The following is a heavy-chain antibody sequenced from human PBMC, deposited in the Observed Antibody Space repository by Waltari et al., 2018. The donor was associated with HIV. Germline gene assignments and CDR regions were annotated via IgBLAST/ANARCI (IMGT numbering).Heavy chain of an antibody. CDR1: GFTFRSYW. V-gene: IGHV3-74*01. CDR2: INNDGSNT. J-gene: IGHJ5*02. Sequence: EVQLVASGGGLVQPGGSLRLSCVASGFTFRSYWMHWVRQGPGRGLVWVSRINNDGSNTNYADSVKGRFTISRDNAKNTLYLQMNSLRAEDTAVYSCVRDYDSSGYYSANWFDPWGQGTLVTVSS. D-gene: IGHD3-22*01. CDR3: VRDYDSSGYYSANWFDP.